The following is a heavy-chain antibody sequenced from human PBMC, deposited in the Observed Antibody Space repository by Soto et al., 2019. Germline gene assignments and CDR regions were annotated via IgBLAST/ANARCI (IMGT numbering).Heavy chain of an antibody. CDR3: ARHIGVPGTRGFDY. CDR1: SASISDNNW. J-gene: IGHJ4*02. D-gene: IGHD6-19*01. V-gene: IGHV4-4*02. Sequence: QVQLQESGPGLLKPSETLSLTCAVSSASISDNNWWSWDRQTPPKGLEWIVEIHHGGTTNYNPSLKIRVTIAMDRSQNQIFMQLHSVTAADSAIYDCARHIGVPGTRGFDYSGQGTLVTGSS. CDR2: IHHGGTT.